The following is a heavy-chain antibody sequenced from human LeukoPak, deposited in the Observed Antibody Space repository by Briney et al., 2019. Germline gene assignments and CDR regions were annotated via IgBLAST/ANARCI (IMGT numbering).Heavy chain of an antibody. J-gene: IGHJ6*02. V-gene: IGHV3-30-3*01. D-gene: IGHD4-11*01. CDR2: ISYDGSNK. CDR3: ARPSQYYYYFGMDV. Sequence: PGGSLRLSCAASGFTFRSYWMSWVRQAPGKGLEWVAVISYDGSNKYYADSVKGRFTISRDNSKNTLYLQMNSLRIEETAVYYCARPSQYYYYFGMDVWGQGTTVTVSS. CDR1: GFTFRSYW.